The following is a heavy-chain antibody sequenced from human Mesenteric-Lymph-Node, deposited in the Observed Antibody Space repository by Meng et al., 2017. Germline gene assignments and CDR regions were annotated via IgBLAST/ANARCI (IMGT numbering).Heavy chain of an antibody. V-gene: IGHV1-18*01. CDR1: GYTFTSYG. CDR2: ISAYNGNT. CDR3: ARDRNIYRDSSGTDY. D-gene: IGHD3-22*01. Sequence: ASVKVSCKASGYTFTSYGISWVRQAPGQGLEWMGWISAYNGNTNYAQKLQGRVTMTTDTSTSTAYMELRSLRVEDTAVYYCARDRNIYRDSSGTDYWGQGTLVTVSS. J-gene: IGHJ4*02.